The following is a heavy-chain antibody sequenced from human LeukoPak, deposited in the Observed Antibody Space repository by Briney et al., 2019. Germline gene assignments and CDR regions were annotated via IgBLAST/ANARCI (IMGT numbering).Heavy chain of an antibody. Sequence: SETLSLTCAVSGYSISSGYYWGWIRQPPGKGLEWIGSIYHSGSTYYNPSLKSRVTISVDTSKNQFSLKLSSVTAADTAVYYCARGLSIVGATGDYWGQGTLVTVSS. J-gene: IGHJ4*02. CDR2: IYHSGST. V-gene: IGHV4-38-2*01. CDR1: GYSISSGYY. CDR3: ARGLSIVGATGDY. D-gene: IGHD1-26*01.